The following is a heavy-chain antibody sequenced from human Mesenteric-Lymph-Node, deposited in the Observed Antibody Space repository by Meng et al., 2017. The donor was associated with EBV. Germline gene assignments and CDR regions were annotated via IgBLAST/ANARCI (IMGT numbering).Heavy chain of an antibody. V-gene: IGHV4-39*07. CDR3: ARGGIRGTRVTTSGVWNFDL. CDR2: IYYTGST. J-gene: IGHJ2*01. CDR1: GAYISSSNYY. Sequence: QLHLQASGQGLVKPSETLSLPCTVSGAYISSSNYYWGWIRQPPGKGLEWIGSIYYTGSTNYNPSLKSRVTTSVGKSKNQFSLKLTSVTAADTAVYYCARGGIRGTRVTTSGVWNFDLWGRGTLVTVSS. D-gene: IGHD4-17*01.